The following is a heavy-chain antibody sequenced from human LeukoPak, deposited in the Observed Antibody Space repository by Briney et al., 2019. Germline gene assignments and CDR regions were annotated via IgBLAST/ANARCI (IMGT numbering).Heavy chain of an antibody. Sequence: SVKVSCKASGGTFSSYAISWVRQAPGQGLEWMGGIIPIFGTANYAQKFQGRVTITTDESTSTAYMELSSLRSEDTAVYYCARSSLGDYLGRGVFDYWGQGTLVTVSS. D-gene: IGHD6-13*01. J-gene: IGHJ4*02. CDR3: ARSSLGDYLGRGVFDY. V-gene: IGHV1-69*05. CDR2: IIPIFGTA. CDR1: GGTFSSYA.